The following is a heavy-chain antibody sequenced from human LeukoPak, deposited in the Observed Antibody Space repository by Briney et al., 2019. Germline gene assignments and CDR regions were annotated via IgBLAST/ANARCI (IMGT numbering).Heavy chain of an antibody. D-gene: IGHD4-17*01. CDR3: ATLTVTTSQRSF. CDR1: GFTFSSYG. CDR2: IWYDGSNK. J-gene: IGHJ4*02. V-gene: IGHV3-30*02. Sequence: GGSLRLSCAASGFTFSSYGMHWVRQAPGKGLEWVAVIWYDGSNKYYADSVKGRFTISRDNSKNTLYLQMGSLRAEDMAVYYCATLTVTTSQRSFWGQGTLVTVSS.